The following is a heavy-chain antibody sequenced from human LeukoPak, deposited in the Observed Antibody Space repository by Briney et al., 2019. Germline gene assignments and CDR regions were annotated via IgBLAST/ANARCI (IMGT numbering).Heavy chain of an antibody. CDR2: IYSGRDT. V-gene: IGHV3-53*01. J-gene: IGHJ4*02. D-gene: IGHD3-3*01. CDR1: GFTVSSNS. CDR3: AKGDDFWSGYSTDY. Sequence: GGSLRLSCAASGFTVSSNSMNWVRQAPGKGLEWVSVIYSGRDTYYADSVKGRFTISRDNSKNTLYLQMNSLRAEDTAVYYCAKGDDFWSGYSTDYWGQGTLVTVSS.